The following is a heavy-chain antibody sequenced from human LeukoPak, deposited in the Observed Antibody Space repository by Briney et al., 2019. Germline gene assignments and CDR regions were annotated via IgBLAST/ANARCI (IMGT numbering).Heavy chain of an antibody. Sequence: ALVKVSCKASGYTFTGYYMHWVRQAPGQGLEWMGWINPNSGGTNYAQKFQSRVTMTRDTSISTAYMELSRLRSDDTAVYYCARVRVVTAIAYYGMDVWGQGTTVTVSS. CDR1: GYTFTGYY. J-gene: IGHJ6*02. D-gene: IGHD2-21*02. V-gene: IGHV1-2*02. CDR2: INPNSGGT. CDR3: ARVRVVTAIAYYGMDV.